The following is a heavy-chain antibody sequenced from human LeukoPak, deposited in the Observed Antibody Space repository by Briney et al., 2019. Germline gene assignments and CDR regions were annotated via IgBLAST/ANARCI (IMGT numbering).Heavy chain of an antibody. D-gene: IGHD3-22*01. CDR1: GGSISSRGHY. Sequence: KASETLSLTCTVSGGSISSRGHYWGWIRRPPGKGLEWIGSIYYTGSTYYNPSLESRVTISIDTSKNQFSLKLSSVTAADTAVYYCARGLPPGNYYDSSGYQGVHAFDIWGQGTMVTVSS. CDR3: ARGLPPGNYYDSSGYQGVHAFDI. V-gene: IGHV4-39*01. J-gene: IGHJ3*02. CDR2: IYYTGST.